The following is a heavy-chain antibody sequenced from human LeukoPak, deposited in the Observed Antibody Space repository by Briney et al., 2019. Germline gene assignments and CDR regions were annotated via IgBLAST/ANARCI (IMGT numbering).Heavy chain of an antibody. CDR2: ITYSGTT. Sequence: PSETLSLTCTVSGGSISSGDYYWGWIRQPPGKGLEWIGSITYSGTTYYNPSLKSRVTISVNTSKNQFSLKLTSMTAADTAVYYCARAREGATPLRAFDFWGQGTMVTVSS. CDR1: GGSISSGDYY. J-gene: IGHJ3*01. V-gene: IGHV4-39*07. D-gene: IGHD1-26*01. CDR3: ARAREGATPLRAFDF.